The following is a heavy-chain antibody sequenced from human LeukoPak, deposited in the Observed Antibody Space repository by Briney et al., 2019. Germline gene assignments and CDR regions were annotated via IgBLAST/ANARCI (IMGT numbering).Heavy chain of an antibody. CDR3: ARHNAGTGDLDY. CDR1: GGSISSSVYY. CDR2: FYYGGST. D-gene: IGHD1-1*01. J-gene: IGHJ4*02. V-gene: IGHV4-39*01. Sequence: PSETLSLTCTVSGGSISSSVYYWGWIRQPPGKGREYIGSFYYGGSTYYNPSLKSRVSISVDTSKNRFSLKLNSVTAADTAVYYCARHNAGTGDLDYWGQGTLVTVSS.